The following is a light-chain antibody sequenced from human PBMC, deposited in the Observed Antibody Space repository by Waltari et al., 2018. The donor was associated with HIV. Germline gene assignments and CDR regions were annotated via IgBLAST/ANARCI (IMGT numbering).Light chain of an antibody. CDR2: RNS. V-gene: IGLV1-47*01. Sequence: QSALTQPPSTSGTPGQTVTIPCSGSSSNIGANYVSWYHQLPGTAPKLLIYRNSQRPSGVRDRFSGSKSGTSASLAINDLRSEDEAEYHCAAWDDSLSGWVFGGGTRLTVL. J-gene: IGLJ3*02. CDR1: SSNIGANY. CDR3: AAWDDSLSGWV.